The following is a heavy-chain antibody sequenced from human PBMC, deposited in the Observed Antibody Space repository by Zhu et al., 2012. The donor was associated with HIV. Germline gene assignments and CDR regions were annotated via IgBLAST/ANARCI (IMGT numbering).Heavy chain of an antibody. V-gene: IGHV4-38-2*01. D-gene: IGHD3-10*01. Sequence: QVQLQESGPGLVKPSETLSLTCAVSGYSISSGYYWGWIRQPPGKGLEWIGSIYHSGNTYYNPSLKSRVTISVDTSKNQFSLKLSSVTAADTAVYYCARLPLRGFGELWFRWGQGTLVTVSS. CDR3: ARLPLRGFGELWFR. CDR1: GYSISSGYY. J-gene: IGHJ4*02. CDR2: IYHSGNT.